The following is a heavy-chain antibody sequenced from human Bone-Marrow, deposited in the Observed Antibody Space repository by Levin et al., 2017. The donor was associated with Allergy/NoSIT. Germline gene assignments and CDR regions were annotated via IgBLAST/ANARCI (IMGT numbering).Heavy chain of an antibody. CDR1: GGSISSSSYY. J-gene: IGHJ4*02. CDR3: ARVGYTVTTFYFDY. CDR2: IYYSGST. V-gene: IGHV4-39*07. Sequence: NAGGSLRLSCTVSGGSISSSSYYWGWIRQPPGKGLEWIGSIYYSGSTYYNPSLKSRVTISVDTSKNQFSLKLSSVTAADTAVYYCARVGYTVTTFYFDYWGQGTLVTVSS. D-gene: IGHD4-17*01.